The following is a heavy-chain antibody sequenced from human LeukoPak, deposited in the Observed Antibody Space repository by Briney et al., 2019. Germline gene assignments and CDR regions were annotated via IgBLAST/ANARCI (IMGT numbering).Heavy chain of an antibody. D-gene: IGHD3/OR15-3a*01. Sequence: HTGGSLRLSCAASGFTFSNAWMSWVRQAPGKGLEWVGFIRSKAYGGTTEYAASVKGRFTISRDDSKSIAYLQMNSLKTEDTAVYYCTREEDWLFPAFDYWGQGTLVTVSS. CDR3: TREEDWLFPAFDY. CDR1: GFTFSNAW. V-gene: IGHV3-49*04. CDR2: IRSKAYGGTT. J-gene: IGHJ4*02.